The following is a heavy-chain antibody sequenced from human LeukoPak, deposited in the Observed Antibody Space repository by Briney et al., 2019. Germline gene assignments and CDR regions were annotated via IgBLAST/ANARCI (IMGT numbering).Heavy chain of an antibody. J-gene: IGHJ4*02. CDR1: GGTFSSYA. V-gene: IGHV1-69*06. Sequence: ASVKVSCKASGGTFSSYAISWVRQAPAQGLEWMGGIIPIFGTANYAQKFQGRVTITADKSTSTAYMELSSLRSEDTAVYYCARAPRPDYFDYWGQGTLVTVSS. CDR2: IIPIFGTA. CDR3: ARAPRPDYFDY.